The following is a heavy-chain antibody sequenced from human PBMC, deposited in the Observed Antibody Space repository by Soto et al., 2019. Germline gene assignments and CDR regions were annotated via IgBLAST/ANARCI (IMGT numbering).Heavy chain of an antibody. Sequence: SETLSLPCTVSGGSISSYYWSWIRQPPGKGLEWIGYIYYSGSTNYNPSLKSRVTISVDTSKNQFSLKLSSVTAADTAVYYCARESAITFGGVPTYYFDYWGQGTLVTVSS. CDR1: GGSISSYY. CDR2: IYYSGST. D-gene: IGHD3-16*01. CDR3: ARESAITFGGVPTYYFDY. V-gene: IGHV4-59*01. J-gene: IGHJ4*02.